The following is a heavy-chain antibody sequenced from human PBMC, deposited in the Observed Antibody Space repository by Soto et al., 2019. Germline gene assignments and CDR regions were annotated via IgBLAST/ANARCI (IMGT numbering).Heavy chain of an antibody. CDR2: ISAYNGNT. J-gene: IGHJ3*02. CDR1: GYTFTSYG. CDR3: ASNKQWHDAFDI. V-gene: IGHV1-18*01. D-gene: IGHD6-19*01. Sequence: ASVKVSCKASGYTFTSYGISWVRQAPGQGLEWMGWISAYNGNTNYAQKLQGRVTMTTDTSTSTAYMEQRNLRSDDTAVYYCASNKQWHDAFDIWGQGTMVTVSS.